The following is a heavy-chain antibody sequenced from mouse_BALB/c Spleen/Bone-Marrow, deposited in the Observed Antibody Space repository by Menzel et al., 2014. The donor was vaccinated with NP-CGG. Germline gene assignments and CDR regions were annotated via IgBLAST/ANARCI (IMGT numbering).Heavy chain of an antibody. J-gene: IGHJ1*01. V-gene: IGHV2-5*01. CDR3: AKGGITTVWYFDV. Sequence: VKLVESGPGLVQPSQSLSIPCTVSGFSLTGNGVHWVRQSPGKGLEWLGVIWRGGSTDYNAAFMSRLTITKDNSKNQVFFKMNSLQGDDTAMYYCAKGGITTVWYFDVWGAGTTVTVSS. CDR1: GFSLTGNG. CDR2: IWRGGST. D-gene: IGHD1-1*01.